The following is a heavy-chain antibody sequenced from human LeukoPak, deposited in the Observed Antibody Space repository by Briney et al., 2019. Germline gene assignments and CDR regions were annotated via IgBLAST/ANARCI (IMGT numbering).Heavy chain of an antibody. D-gene: IGHD6-13*01. Sequence: SETLSLTCAVSGGSFSGYYWSWIRQPPGKGLEWIGEINQSGSTNYNPSLKSRVTISVDTSKNHFSLKLSSVTAADTAVYYCARRSSSWDLVIDYWGQGTLVTVSS. V-gene: IGHV4-34*01. J-gene: IGHJ4*02. CDR2: INQSGST. CDR3: ARRSSSWDLVIDY. CDR1: GGSFSGYY.